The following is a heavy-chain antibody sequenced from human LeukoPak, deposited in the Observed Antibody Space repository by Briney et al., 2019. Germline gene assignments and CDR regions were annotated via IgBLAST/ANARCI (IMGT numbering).Heavy chain of an antibody. J-gene: IGHJ4*02. CDR3: ARTPRGYSYGHYFDY. V-gene: IGHV4-59*01. CDR2: IYSSGST. CDR1: GGSISSYY. Sequence: SETLSLTCTVSGGSISSYYWGWIRQPPGKGLEWIAYIYSSGSTKYNPFLKSRVTISVDTSKNQFSLKLSSVTAADTAVYYCARTPRGYSYGHYFDYWGQGTLVTVSS. D-gene: IGHD5-18*01.